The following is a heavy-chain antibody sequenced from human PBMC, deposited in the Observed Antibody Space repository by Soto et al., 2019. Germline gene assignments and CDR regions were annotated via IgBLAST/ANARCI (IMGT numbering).Heavy chain of an antibody. D-gene: IGHD2-15*01. CDR1: GFTFSSYA. J-gene: IGHJ4*02. Sequence: EVQLLESGGGLVQPGGSLRLSCAASGFTFSSYAMSWVRQAPGKGLEWVSAISGSGGSTYYADSVKGRLTISRDNSKNTLHLQMNGLRAEDTAVYYCAKKMVVAAKTYYFDYWGQGTLVTVSS. CDR3: AKKMVVAAKTYYFDY. CDR2: ISGSGGST. V-gene: IGHV3-23*01.